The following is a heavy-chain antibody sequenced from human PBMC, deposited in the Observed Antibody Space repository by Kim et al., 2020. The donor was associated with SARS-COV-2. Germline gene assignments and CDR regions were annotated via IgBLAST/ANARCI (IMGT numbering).Heavy chain of an antibody. Sequence: SETLSLTCTVSGGSISSYYWSWIRQPAGKGLEWIGRIYTSGSTNYNPSLKSRVTMSVDTSKNQFSLKLSSVTAADTAVYYCARDPSIAALGWFDPWGQGTLVTVSS. CDR3: ARDPSIAALGWFDP. CDR1: GGSISSYY. CDR2: IYTSGST. J-gene: IGHJ5*02. D-gene: IGHD6-6*01. V-gene: IGHV4-4*07.